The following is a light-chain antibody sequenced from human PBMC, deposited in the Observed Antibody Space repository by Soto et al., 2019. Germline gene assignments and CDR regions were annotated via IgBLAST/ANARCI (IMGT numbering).Light chain of an antibody. V-gene: IGLV2-8*01. Sequence: QSVLTQPPSASGSPGQSVTISCTGTSSDVGGYNYVPWYQQHPGKAPKLMIYEVTKRPSGVPERFSGSTSGTTVTLTISGVQAEDEAVYYCQSADSSGAYVFGTGTKVTVL. CDR2: EVT. J-gene: IGLJ1*01. CDR1: SSDVGGYNY. CDR3: QSADSSGAYV.